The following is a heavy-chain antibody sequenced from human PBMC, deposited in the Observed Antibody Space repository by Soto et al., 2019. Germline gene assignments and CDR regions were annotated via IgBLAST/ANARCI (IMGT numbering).Heavy chain of an antibody. V-gene: IGHV5-51*01. Sequence: GESLKISCKGSGYSFTSYWIGWVRQMPGKGLEWMGIIYPGDSDTRYSPSFQGQVTISADKSISTAYLQWSSLKASDTAMYYCARYLVGGLNPYYYYYGMDVWGQGTTVTVSS. J-gene: IGHJ6*02. CDR3: ARYLVGGLNPYYYYYGMDV. D-gene: IGHD3-10*01. CDR2: IYPGDSDT. CDR1: GYSFTSYW.